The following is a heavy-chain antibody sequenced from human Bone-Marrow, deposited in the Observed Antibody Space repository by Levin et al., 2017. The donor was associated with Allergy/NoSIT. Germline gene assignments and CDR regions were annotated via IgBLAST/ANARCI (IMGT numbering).Heavy chain of an antibody. Sequence: GGSLRLSCAASGFMFSNSSMAWVRQAPGRGPEWVASLSGSGSYRYYADSVKGRFTISRDNAKKSLFLQMNSLRGEDTAISYCVRDRHYYDSSGSFVPGPNDSWGQGTLLTVSS. CDR2: LSGSGSYR. CDR1: GFMFSNSS. CDR3: VRDRHYYDSSGSFVPGPNDS. V-gene: IGHV3-21*01. J-gene: IGHJ4*02. D-gene: IGHD3-22*01.